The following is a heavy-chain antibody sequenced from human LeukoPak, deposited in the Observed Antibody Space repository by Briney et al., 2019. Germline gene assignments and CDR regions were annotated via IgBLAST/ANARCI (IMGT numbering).Heavy chain of an antibody. V-gene: IGHV1-46*01. CDR3: ARVGLTTVVRNLDY. CDR2: INPSGGST. Sequence: ASVKVSCKASGYTFTSYYMHWVRQAPGQGLEWMGIINPSGGSTSYAQKFQGRVTMTTDTSTSTAYMELRSPRSDDTAVYYCARVGLTTVVRNLDYWGQGTLVTVSS. J-gene: IGHJ4*02. D-gene: IGHD4-23*01. CDR1: GYTFTSYY.